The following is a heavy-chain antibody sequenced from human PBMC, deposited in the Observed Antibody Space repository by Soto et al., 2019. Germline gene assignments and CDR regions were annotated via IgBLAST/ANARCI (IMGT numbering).Heavy chain of an antibody. V-gene: IGHV3-23*01. D-gene: IGHD3-10*01. J-gene: IGHJ4*02. CDR1: GFTFSSYA. Sequence: PGGSLRLSCAASGFTFSSYAMSWVRQAPGKGLEWVSAISGSGGSTYYADSVKGRFTISRDNSKNTLYLQMNSLRAEDTAVYYCAKVLVSGVRGPCDYWGQGTLVTVSS. CDR3: AKVLVSGVRGPCDY. CDR2: ISGSGGST.